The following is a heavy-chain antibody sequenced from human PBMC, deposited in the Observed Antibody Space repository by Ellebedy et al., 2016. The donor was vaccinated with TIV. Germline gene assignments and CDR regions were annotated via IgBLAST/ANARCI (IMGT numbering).Heavy chain of an antibody. CDR1: GYTFTSYG. Sequence: ASVKVSCKASGYTFTSYGISWVRQAPGQGLEWMGRIIPFLGIANYPQKFQGRVTITADESPSTAYMELGSLRSEDTAVYYCARDSRGYLKVGATNGSGVYWGQGTLVTVSS. CDR3: ARDSRGYLKVGATNGSGVY. D-gene: IGHD1-26*01. J-gene: IGHJ4*02. V-gene: IGHV1-69*04. CDR2: IIPFLGIA.